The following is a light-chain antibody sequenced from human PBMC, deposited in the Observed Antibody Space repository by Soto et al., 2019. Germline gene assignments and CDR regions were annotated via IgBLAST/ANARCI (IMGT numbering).Light chain of an antibody. CDR2: DAS. CDR3: QQRSNWPLT. Sequence: EIVLTQSPATLSLSPGERATLSCRASQSVSSYLAWYQQKPGQAPRLLIYDASNRATGIPARFSSSGSGTDFTLTISSLEPGDFAVYYCQQRSNWPLTFGGGTKVEIK. CDR1: QSVSSY. J-gene: IGKJ4*01. V-gene: IGKV3-11*01.